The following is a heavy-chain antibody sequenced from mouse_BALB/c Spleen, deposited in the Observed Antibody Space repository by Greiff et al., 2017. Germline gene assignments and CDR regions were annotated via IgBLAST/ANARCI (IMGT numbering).Heavy chain of an antibody. V-gene: IGHV14-3*02. J-gene: IGHJ4*01. CDR1: GFNIKDTY. Sequence: VQLKESGAELVKPGASVKLSCTASGFNIKDTYMHWVKQRPEQGLEWIGRIDPANGNTKYDPKFQGKATITADTSSNTAYLQLSSLTSEDTAVYYCARNDGYYGAMDYWGQGTSVTVSP. D-gene: IGHD2-3*01. CDR3: ARNDGYYGAMDY. CDR2: IDPANGNT.